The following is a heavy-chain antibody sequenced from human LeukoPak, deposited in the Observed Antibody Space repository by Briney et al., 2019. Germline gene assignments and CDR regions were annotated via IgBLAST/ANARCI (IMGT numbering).Heavy chain of an antibody. D-gene: IGHD2-2*01. Sequence: GGSLRLSCAASGFTFSDYYMSWIRQAPGKGLEWVSYISSSGSTIYYADSVKGRFTISRDNAENSLYLQMNSLRAEDTAVYYCARGKGYCSSTSCLSLDVWGKGTTVTVSS. CDR3: ARGKGYCSSTSCLSLDV. J-gene: IGHJ6*04. CDR2: ISSSGSTI. CDR1: GFTFSDYY. V-gene: IGHV3-11*04.